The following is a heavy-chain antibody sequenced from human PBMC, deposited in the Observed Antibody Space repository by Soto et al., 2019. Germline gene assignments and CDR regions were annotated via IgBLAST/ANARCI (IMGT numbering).Heavy chain of an antibody. J-gene: IGHJ2*01. D-gene: IGHD3-9*01. CDR2: INDRGSI. CDR1: GGSFSGYY. V-gene: IGHV4-34*01. Sequence: QVQLQQWGAGPLRPLETLSLTCGVSGGSFSGYYWAWIRQSPGKGLEWIGEINDRGSINYTPSLKSRVSISVDTSKNHYSLKLRSVTAADTAVYYGARESHDILTGPPWVWYFDLWGRGTLVTVSS. CDR3: ARESHDILTGPPWVWYFDL.